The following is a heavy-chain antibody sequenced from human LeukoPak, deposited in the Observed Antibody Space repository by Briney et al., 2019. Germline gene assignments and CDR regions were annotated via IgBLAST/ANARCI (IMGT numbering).Heavy chain of an antibody. J-gene: IGHJ6*02. CDR2: ISTDGSRT. V-gene: IGHV3-74*01. CDR1: GFTFSRYW. Sequence: GGSLRLSCAASGFTFSRYWMHWVRQAPGKGLVWVSRISTDGSRTSYADSVKGRFTISRDNSKNTLYLQMNSLRAEDTAVYYCARELGDFSPLYYGMDVWGQGTTVTVSS. CDR3: ARELGDFSPLYYGMDV. D-gene: IGHD4-17*01.